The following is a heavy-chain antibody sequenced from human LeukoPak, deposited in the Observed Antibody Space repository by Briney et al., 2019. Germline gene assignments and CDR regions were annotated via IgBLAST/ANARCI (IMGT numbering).Heavy chain of an antibody. CDR1: GGSISGSTYF. CDR2: FKIFTNT. D-gene: IGHD3-10*01. CDR3: ARVSHRGVALD. Sequence: SETLSLTCTVSGGSISGSTYFWGWIRQPPGKGLEWIEGFKIFTNTYYNPSLDSRVSISVDASKNQFSLNLTSVNAADTAVYYCARVSHRGVALDWGQGALVTVSS. V-gene: IGHV4-39*07. J-gene: IGHJ4*02.